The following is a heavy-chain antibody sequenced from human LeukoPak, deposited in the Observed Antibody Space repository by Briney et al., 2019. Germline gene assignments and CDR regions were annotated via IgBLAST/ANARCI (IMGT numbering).Heavy chain of an antibody. CDR2: ISWNSGSI. CDR3: AKGGDH. J-gene: IGHJ4*02. Sequence: KTGGSLRLSCAASGFTFITYAMTWVRQAPGKGLEWVSGISWNSGSIGYADSVKGRFTISRDNAKNSLYLQMNSLRAEDTAVYYCAKGGDHWGQGTLVTVSS. D-gene: IGHD3-16*01. V-gene: IGHV3-9*01. CDR1: GFTFITYA.